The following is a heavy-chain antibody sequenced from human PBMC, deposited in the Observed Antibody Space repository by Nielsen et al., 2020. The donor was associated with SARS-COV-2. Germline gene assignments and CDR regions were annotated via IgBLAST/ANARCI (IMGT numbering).Heavy chain of an antibody. J-gene: IGHJ4*02. V-gene: IGHV3-30*04. Sequence: GESLKISCAASGFTFSSYAMHWVRQAPGKGLEWVAVISYDGSNKYYADSVKGRFTISRDNSKNTLYLQMNSLRAEDTAVYYCARDHGTLFDYWGQGTLVTVSS. D-gene: IGHD1-1*01. CDR2: ISYDGSNK. CDR3: ARDHGTLFDY. CDR1: GFTFSSYA.